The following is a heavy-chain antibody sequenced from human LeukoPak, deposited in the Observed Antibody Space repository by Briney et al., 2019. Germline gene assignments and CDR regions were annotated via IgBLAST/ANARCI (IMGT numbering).Heavy chain of an antibody. Sequence: ASVKVSCKASGGTFSSYAISWVRQAPGQGLEWMGGIIPIFGTANYAQKFQGRVTITTDESTSTAYMELSSLRSEDTAVYYCAREGVSGSYKFDAFDIWGQGTMVTVSS. D-gene: IGHD1-26*01. V-gene: IGHV1-69*05. J-gene: IGHJ3*02. CDR2: IIPIFGTA. CDR3: AREGVSGSYKFDAFDI. CDR1: GGTFSSYA.